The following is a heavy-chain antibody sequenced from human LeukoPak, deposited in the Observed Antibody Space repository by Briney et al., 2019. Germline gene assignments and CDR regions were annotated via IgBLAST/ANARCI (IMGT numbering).Heavy chain of an antibody. CDR3: VSGSGWIFDY. CDR2: INPDGSDK. Sequence: GGSLRLSCATSGFTFNTHWMIWVRQAPGKGLEWVANINPDGSDKQYLDSVKGRFTISRDSARNSLYLQMNSLRAEDTAVYYCVSGSGWIFDYWGQGTLVTVSS. V-gene: IGHV3-7*01. CDR1: GFTFNTHW. J-gene: IGHJ4*02. D-gene: IGHD6-19*01.